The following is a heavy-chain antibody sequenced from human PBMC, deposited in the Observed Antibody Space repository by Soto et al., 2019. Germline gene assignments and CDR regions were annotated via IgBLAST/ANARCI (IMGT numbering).Heavy chain of an antibody. CDR1: GFTFSSHW. CDR2: INSDGSTT. D-gene: IGHD4-17*01. J-gene: IGHJ5*02. Sequence: PGGSLRLSCAASGFTFSSHWMHWVRQAPGKGLVWVSRINSDGSTTHYADSVRGRFTISRDNAKNTLYLQMIRLRAEDTAVYYCARDISTDWFDPWGQGTLVTVSS. V-gene: IGHV3-74*01. CDR3: ARDISTDWFDP.